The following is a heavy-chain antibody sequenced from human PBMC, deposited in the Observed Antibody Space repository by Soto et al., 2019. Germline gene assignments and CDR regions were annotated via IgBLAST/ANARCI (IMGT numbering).Heavy chain of an antibody. CDR2: IYYSGST. CDR3: AINSYYDPPRSAFDI. V-gene: IGHV4-59*12. D-gene: IGHD3-22*01. Sequence: SETLSLTCTVSGGSISSYYWSWIRQPPGKGLEWIGYIYYSGSTNYNPSLKSRVTISVDTSKNQFSLKLSSVTAADTAVYYCAINSYYDPPRSAFDIWGQGTMVTVSS. CDR1: GGSISSYY. J-gene: IGHJ3*02.